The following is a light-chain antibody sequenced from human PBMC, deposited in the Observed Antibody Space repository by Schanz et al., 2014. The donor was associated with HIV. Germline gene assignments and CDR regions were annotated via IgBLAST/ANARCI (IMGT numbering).Light chain of an antibody. J-gene: IGLJ2*01. V-gene: IGLV3-21*01. CDR3: QVWDTFMSAV. Sequence: SYELTQPPSVSVAPGKTASITCVANNLGSKSVHWYQQKPGQAPGLVIYYDTDRPSGIPERFSGSNSGHTATLTISRVEVGDEADYYCQVWDTFMSAVLGGGTKLTVL. CDR2: YDT. CDR1: NLGSKS.